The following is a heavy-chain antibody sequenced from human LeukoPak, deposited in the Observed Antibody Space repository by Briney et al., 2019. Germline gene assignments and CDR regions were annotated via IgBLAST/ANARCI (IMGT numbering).Heavy chain of an antibody. CDR2: IYYSGST. J-gene: IGHJ5*02. V-gene: IGHV4-39*01. D-gene: IGHD3-22*01. CDR1: GGSISSSSYY. CDR3: ARTTYDYDSSGSRNGFDP. Sequence: SETLSLTCTVSGGSISSSSYYWGWIREPAGKGLESIESIYYSGSTYYHPSLKSRVTISVDTSKNQFSLKLSSVTTADTAVYNCARTTYDYDSSGSRNGFDPWGQGTLVTVSS.